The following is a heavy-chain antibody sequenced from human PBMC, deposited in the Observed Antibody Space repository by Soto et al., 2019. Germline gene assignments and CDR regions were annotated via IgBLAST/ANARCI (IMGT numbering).Heavy chain of an antibody. CDR1: GFTFSSYT. Sequence: EVQLVESGGGLVQPGGSLRLSCAASGFTFSSYTMNWVRQAPGKGLEWVSHISSGSSTIDYADSVKGRFTISRDNAKNSLYLQMNSLRDEDTAVYYCARGRSDYDFWSGYSDYWGQGTLVTGFS. J-gene: IGHJ4*02. CDR2: ISSGSSTI. CDR3: ARGRSDYDFWSGYSDY. V-gene: IGHV3-48*02. D-gene: IGHD3-3*01.